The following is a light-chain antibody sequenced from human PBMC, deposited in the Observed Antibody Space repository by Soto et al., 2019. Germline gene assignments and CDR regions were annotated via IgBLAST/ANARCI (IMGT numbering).Light chain of an antibody. CDR1: QSVSIN. V-gene: IGKV3-15*01. Sequence: EIVMTQSPASLSVSPGERASLSCRASQSVSINLAWYQQKPGQAPRLLIYGASTRATGLPARFSASGSGTDFTLTISRLEPEDFAVYYCQQYGSSPHTFGQGTRLEIK. CDR2: GAS. J-gene: IGKJ5*01. CDR3: QQYGSSPHT.